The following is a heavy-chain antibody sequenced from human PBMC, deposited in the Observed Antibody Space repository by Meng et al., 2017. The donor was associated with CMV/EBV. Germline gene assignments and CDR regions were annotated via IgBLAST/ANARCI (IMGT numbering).Heavy chain of an antibody. D-gene: IGHD1-26*01. V-gene: IGHV3-74*03. CDR3: ARGVAETLGWEMGY. CDR2: IGIDGRNI. CDR1: GFTLTRYW. Sequence: VQLVESGEGLIQPGGSLKVSCEVSGFTLTRYWMHWVREVPGKGLEWVSRIGIDGRNITYAESVRDRFSISRDDAKNTLYLQMNSLRIEDTAVYYCARGVAETLGWEMGYWGQGTLVTVSS. J-gene: IGHJ4*02.